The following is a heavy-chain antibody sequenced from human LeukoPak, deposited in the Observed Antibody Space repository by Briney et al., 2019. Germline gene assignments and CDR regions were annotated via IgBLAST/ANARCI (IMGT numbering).Heavy chain of an antibody. CDR2: ISSTATSI. J-gene: IGHJ5*02. CDR1: EFTFSSYS. Sequence: PGGSLRLSCAASEFTFSSYSMSWVRQAPGKGLEWVSYISSTATSIYYADSVKGRFTVSRDNAKNSLHLQMNSLRAEDTAVYYCARDVTYHGGDWFDPWGQGTLVTVSS. V-gene: IGHV3-48*04. CDR3: ARDVTYHGGDWFDP. D-gene: IGHD4-23*01.